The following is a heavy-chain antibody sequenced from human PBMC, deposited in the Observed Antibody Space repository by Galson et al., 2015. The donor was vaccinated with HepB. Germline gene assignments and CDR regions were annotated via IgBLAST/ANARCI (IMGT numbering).Heavy chain of an antibody. J-gene: IGHJ5*01. CDR1: GFTFSSYA. CDR3: AKDRCELMFRGVFGS. CDR2: ISYDGSNK. D-gene: IGHD2-8*01. Sequence: SLRLSCAASGFTFSSYAMHWVRQAPGKGLEWVAVISYDGSNKYYADSVKGRFTISRDNSKNTLYLQMNSLRAEDTAVYYCAKDRCELMFRGVFGSWGQGTLVTVSS. V-gene: IGHV3-30*18.